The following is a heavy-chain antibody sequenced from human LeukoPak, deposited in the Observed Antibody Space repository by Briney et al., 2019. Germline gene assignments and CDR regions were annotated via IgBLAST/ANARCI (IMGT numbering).Heavy chain of an antibody. CDR3: ARIITMIVVVITRGWFDP. CDR2: IYYSGST. J-gene: IGHJ5*02. CDR1: GGSISSSRYY. Sequence: PSETLSLTCTVSGGSISSSRYYWGWIRQPPGKGLEWIGSIYYSGSTYYNPSLKSRVTISVDTSKNQFSPKLSSVTAADTAVYYCARIITMIVVVITRGWFDPWGQGTLVTVSS. V-gene: IGHV4-39*01. D-gene: IGHD3-22*01.